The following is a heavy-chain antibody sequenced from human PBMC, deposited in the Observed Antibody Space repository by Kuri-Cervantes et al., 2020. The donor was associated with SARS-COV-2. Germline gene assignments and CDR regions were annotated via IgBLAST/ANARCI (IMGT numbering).Heavy chain of an antibody. CDR1: GFTVSSNY. CDR2: IYSGGST. V-gene: IGHV3-53*01. J-gene: IGHJ4*02. Sequence: GGSLRLSCAASGFTVSSNYMSWVRQAPGKGLEWVSVIYSGGSTYYADSVKGRFTISRDNTKNSLYLHMNSLRAEDTALYYCGRNSEVAGAAAVDFWGQGTLVTVSS. CDR3: GRNSEVAGAAAVDF. D-gene: IGHD6-19*01.